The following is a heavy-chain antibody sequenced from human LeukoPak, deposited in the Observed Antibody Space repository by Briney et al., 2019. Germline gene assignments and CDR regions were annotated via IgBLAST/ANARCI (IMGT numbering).Heavy chain of an antibody. V-gene: IGHV4-4*07. J-gene: IGHJ6*03. CDR3: ARQRYSNYVRYYYMDV. CDR1: GGSISSYY. Sequence: SETLSLTCTVSGGSISSYYWSWIRQPAGKGLEWIGRIYTSGSTNYNPSLKSRVTMSVDTSKNQFSLKLSSVTAADTAVYYCARQRYSNYVRYYYMDVWGKGTTVTVSS. CDR2: IYTSGST. D-gene: IGHD4-11*01.